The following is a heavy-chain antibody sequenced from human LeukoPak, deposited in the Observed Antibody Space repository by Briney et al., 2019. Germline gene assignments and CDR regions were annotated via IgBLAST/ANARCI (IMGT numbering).Heavy chain of an antibody. V-gene: IGHV1-2*02. CDR2: INPNSGGT. CDR1: GYTFTGYY. CDR3: AREGDIVADVNWFDP. D-gene: IGHD2-15*01. Sequence: RGASVKVSCKASGYTFTGYYMHWVRQAPGQGLEWMGWINPNSGGTNYAQKFQGRVTMTRDTSISTAYMELSRLRSDDTAVYYCAREGDIVADVNWFDPWGQGTLVTVSS. J-gene: IGHJ5*02.